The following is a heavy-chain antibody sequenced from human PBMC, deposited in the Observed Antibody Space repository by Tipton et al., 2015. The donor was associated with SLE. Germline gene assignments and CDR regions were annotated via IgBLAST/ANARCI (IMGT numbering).Heavy chain of an antibody. CDR1: GGSISSYY. CDR2: IYYSGST. Sequence: TLSLTCTVSGGSISSYYWSWIRQPPGKGLEWIGYIYYSGSTNYNPSLKSRVTISVDTSKNQFSLKLSSVTAADTAVYYCARDPVPTRAVAHWGQETLVTVSS. D-gene: IGHD6-19*01. CDR3: ARDPVPTRAVAH. V-gene: IGHV4-59*12. J-gene: IGHJ4*02.